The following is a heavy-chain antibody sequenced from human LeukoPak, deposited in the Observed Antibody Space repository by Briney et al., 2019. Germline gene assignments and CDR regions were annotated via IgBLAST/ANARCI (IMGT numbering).Heavy chain of an antibody. J-gene: IGHJ3*02. CDR3: ARRLQYSYGYYAFDI. CDR2: IYHSEST. D-gene: IGHD5-18*01. Sequence: SETLSLTCAVSGGSISSSTWWTWVRQPPGKGLEWIGEIYHSESTNSNPSLKSRVTISVDKSKNQFSLNLSSVTAADTAVYYCARRLQYSYGYYAFDIWGQGTMVTVSS. CDR1: GGSISSSTW. V-gene: IGHV4-4*02.